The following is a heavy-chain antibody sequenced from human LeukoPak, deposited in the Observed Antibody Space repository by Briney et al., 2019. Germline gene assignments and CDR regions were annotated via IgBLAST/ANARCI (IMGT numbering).Heavy chain of an antibody. D-gene: IGHD6-6*01. CDR3: ARDSPLGQLEGSYYYYYMDV. CDR1: GYAFTGYY. J-gene: IGHJ6*03. CDR2: INPNSGGT. V-gene: IGHV1-2*02. Sequence: GASVKVSCKASGYAFTGYYMHWVRQAPGQGLEWMGWINPNSGGTNYAQKFQGRVTMTRDTSTSTAYMELRSLRSDDTAVYYCARDSPLGQLEGSYYYYYMDVWGKGTTVTVSS.